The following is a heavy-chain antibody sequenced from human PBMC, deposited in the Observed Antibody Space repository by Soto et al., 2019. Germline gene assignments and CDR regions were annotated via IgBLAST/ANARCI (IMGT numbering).Heavy chain of an antibody. CDR1: GYTFTSYG. J-gene: IGHJ4*02. D-gene: IGHD6-13*01. CDR3: ASYGYSSSWYSSFDY. CDR2: ISAYNGNT. V-gene: IGHV1-18*01. Sequence: ASVKVSCKASGYTFTSYGISWVRQAPGQGLEWMGWISAYNGNTNYAQKLQGRVTMTTDTSTSTAYMELRSLRSDDTAVYYCASYGYSSSWYSSFDYWGQGTLVTVSS.